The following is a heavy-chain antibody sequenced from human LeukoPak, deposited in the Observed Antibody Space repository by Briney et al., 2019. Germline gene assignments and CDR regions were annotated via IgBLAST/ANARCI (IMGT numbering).Heavy chain of an antibody. CDR3: TRRDTSSWAFDY. CDR2: IGSAGDT. D-gene: IGHD6-13*01. CDR1: GFTFSNYD. Sequence: GGSLRLSCAASGFTFSNYDMHWVRQPTGKGLEWVSGIGSAGDTYYPGSVKGRFTISRENAKNSLYLQMDSLRAGDTAVYYCTRRDTSSWAFDYWGQGTLVIVSS. J-gene: IGHJ4*02. V-gene: IGHV3-13*01.